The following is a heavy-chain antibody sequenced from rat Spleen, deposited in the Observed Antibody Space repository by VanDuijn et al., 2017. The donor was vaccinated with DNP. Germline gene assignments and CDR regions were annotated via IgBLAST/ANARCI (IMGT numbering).Heavy chain of an antibody. CDR3: VRWNSGHFDY. CDR2: IGSPAYAP. D-gene: IGHD4-3*01. Sequence: EVQLVESGGGLVQPGRSLKLSCAASGFTFSAYYMAWVRQAPAKGLEWVAYIGSPAYAPYYGDSVKGRFTISRDNAKSTLYLQMDSPRSEDTATYYCVRWNSGHFDYWGQGVMVTVSS. V-gene: IGHV5-22*01. J-gene: IGHJ2*01. CDR1: GFTFSAYY.